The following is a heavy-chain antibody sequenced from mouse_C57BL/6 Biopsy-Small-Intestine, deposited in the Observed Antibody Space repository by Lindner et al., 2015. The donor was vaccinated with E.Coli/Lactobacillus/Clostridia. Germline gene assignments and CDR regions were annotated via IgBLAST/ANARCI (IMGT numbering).Heavy chain of an antibody. CDR1: GYTFTSYT. V-gene: IGHV1-4*01. CDR2: INPSSAYT. CDR3: ARDWYFDV. Sequence: VQLQESGAELARPGASVKMSCKASGYTFTSYTMHWVKQRPGQGLERIGYINPSSAYTEYNQRFKDKATLTADKSSSTAYMQLSSLTSEDSAVYYCARDWYFDVWGTGTTVTVSS. J-gene: IGHJ1*03.